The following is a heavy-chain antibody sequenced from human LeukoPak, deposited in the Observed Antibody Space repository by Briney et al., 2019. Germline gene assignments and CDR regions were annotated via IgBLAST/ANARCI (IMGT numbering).Heavy chain of an antibody. J-gene: IGHJ6*02. Sequence: ASVKVSCKASGGTFSSYAISWVRQAPGQGLEWMGRIIPILGIANYAQKFQGRVTITADKSTSTAYMELSSLRSEDTAVYYCARDRYDFWSGPTHYYYYYGMDAWGQGTTVTVSS. CDR2: IIPILGIA. CDR1: GGTFSSYA. V-gene: IGHV1-69*04. D-gene: IGHD3-3*01. CDR3: ARDRYDFWSGPTHYYYYYGMDA.